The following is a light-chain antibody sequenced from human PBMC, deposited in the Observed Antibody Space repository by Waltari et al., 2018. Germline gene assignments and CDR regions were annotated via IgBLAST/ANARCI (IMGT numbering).Light chain of an antibody. CDR2: DDI. Sequence: QSALTQPASVSGSPGQSITISCTGITSGVGGYKYVSWYQQHPSKAPKLVIDDDINRPSGVSNRFSGSKSGNTASLTSSGLRAEDEAYYHCSSYVGPTIWLFGGGTTLTVL. J-gene: IGLJ3*02. CDR1: TSGVGGYKY. V-gene: IGLV2-14*03. CDR3: SSYVGPTIWL.